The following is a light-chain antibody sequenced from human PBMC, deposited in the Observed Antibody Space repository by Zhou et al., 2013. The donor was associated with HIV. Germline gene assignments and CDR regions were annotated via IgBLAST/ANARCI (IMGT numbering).Light chain of an antibody. CDR2: AAS. CDR1: QGISTY. CDR3: QQFNSYPRT. Sequence: DIQLTQSPSFLSASVGDRVTITCRASQGISTYLAWYQQKPGKAPKLLIYAASTLQSGVPSRFSGSGSGTEFTLTISSLQPEDFATYYCQQFNSYPRTFGQGTKVE. V-gene: IGKV1-9*01. J-gene: IGKJ1*01.